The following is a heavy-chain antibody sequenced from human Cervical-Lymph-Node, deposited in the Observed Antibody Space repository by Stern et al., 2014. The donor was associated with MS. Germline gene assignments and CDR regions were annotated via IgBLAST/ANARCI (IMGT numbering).Heavy chain of an antibody. J-gene: IGHJ4*02. CDR1: GFTFSRDA. CDR2: ISYDEKDG. D-gene: IGHD3-10*01. Sequence: VQLEESGGGVVQPGTSLRLSCAASGFTFSRDAMRWVRQAPGKGLQWLAGISYDEKDGNSADSVRGRFTISRDNSKKMLYLQMDSLTIDDTAVYYCVPGSGAFDYWGQGTLVIVSS. V-gene: IGHV3-30*03. CDR3: VPGSGAFDY.